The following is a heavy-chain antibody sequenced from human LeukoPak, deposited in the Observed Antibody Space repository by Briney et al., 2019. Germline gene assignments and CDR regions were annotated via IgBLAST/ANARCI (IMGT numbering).Heavy chain of an antibody. CDR2: SIPIFGTA. CDR1: GGTFSSYA. V-gene: IGHV1-69*05. CDR3: ARCCSTRKRVDAFYI. Sequence: SETVSYKASGGTFSSYAILWVRQAPGQGLEGMGGSIPIFGTANYAQKFQGRVTITTDESTSTAYMELSSLRSEDTAVYYCARCCSTRKRVDAFYIWGEGTMVTVSS. J-gene: IGHJ3*02. D-gene: IGHD2-2*02.